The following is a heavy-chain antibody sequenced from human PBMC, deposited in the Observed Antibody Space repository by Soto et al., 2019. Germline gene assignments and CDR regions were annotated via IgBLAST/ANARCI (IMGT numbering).Heavy chain of an antibody. V-gene: IGHV4-30-4*01. J-gene: IGHJ5*02. Sequence: VQLQESGPGLVKPSQTLSLTCTVSSGSISSADYYWSWIRQPPGKGLEWIGYIYYTGSAYYNPSLKSRVTMSVDTSANQFSLKVTSATAADTAVYYCASGGSSYWFDPWGQGTVVSVSS. D-gene: IGHD1-26*01. CDR3: ASGGSSYWFDP. CDR2: IYYTGSA. CDR1: SGSISSADYY.